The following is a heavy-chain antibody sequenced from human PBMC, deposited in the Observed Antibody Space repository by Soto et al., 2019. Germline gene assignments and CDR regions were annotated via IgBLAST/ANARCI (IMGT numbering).Heavy chain of an antibody. CDR2: IIPILGIA. D-gene: IGHD5-12*01. V-gene: IGHV1-69*02. CDR3: TRPGGYSGYDDARY. CDR1: GGTFSSYT. Sequence: SVKVSFNASGGTFSSYTISLVRHAPGQGLEWMGRIIPILGIANYAQKFQGRVTITADKSTSTAYMELSSLRSEDTAVYYCTRPGGYSGYDDARYWGQGTLVTVSS. J-gene: IGHJ4*02.